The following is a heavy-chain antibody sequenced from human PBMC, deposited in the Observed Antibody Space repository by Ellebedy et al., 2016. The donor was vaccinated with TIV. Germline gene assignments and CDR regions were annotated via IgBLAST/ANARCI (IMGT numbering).Heavy chain of an antibody. Sequence: PGGSLRLSCKVSGYTFTNYWIGWVRQMPGKGLEWMGIIYPGDSDSRYNPSFRGQVTMSVDKSITTAYLQWSSLKASDTAMYYCARPNMGYYYMDVWGEGTTVTVSS. CDR3: ARPNMGYYYMDV. CDR1: GYTFTNYW. CDR2: IYPGDSDS. J-gene: IGHJ6*03. D-gene: IGHD2/OR15-2a*01. V-gene: IGHV5-51*01.